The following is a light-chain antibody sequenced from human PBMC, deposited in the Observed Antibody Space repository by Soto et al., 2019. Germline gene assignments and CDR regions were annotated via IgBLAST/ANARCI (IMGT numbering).Light chain of an antibody. CDR2: EVS. J-gene: IGLJ1*01. CDR1: SSDVGGYYY. V-gene: IGLV2-8*01. Sequence: QSALTQPPSASGSPGQSVTISCTGTSSDVGGYYYVSWYQQHPGKAPKLMIYEVSKRPSGVPDRFSGAKSGNTASLTGSGLQAEDEADYYGSSYAGNNTPYVFGTGTKVTVL. CDR3: SSYAGNNTPYV.